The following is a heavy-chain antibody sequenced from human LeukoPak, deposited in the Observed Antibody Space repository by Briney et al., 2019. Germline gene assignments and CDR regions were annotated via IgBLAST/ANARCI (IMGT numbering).Heavy chain of an antibody. V-gene: IGHV3-9*01. CDR1: GFTFDDYA. D-gene: IGHD6-13*01. CDR2: ISWNSGSI. J-gene: IGHJ4*02. CDR3: AKDRAAAGSDIFDY. Sequence: GGSLRLSCAASGFTFDDYAMHWVRQAPGKGLEWVSGISWNSGSIGYADSVKGRFTISRDNAKNSLYLQMNSLRAEDTALYYCAKDRAAAGSDIFDYWGQGTLVTVSS.